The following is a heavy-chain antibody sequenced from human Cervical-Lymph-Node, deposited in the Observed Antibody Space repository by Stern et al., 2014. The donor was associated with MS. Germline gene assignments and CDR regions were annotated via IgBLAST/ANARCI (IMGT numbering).Heavy chain of an antibody. CDR1: GFTFRSYC. V-gene: IGHV3-30*03. D-gene: IGHD2-8*01. CDR3: ARDYEDTSMLFDH. J-gene: IGHJ4*02. Sequence: VQLVQSGGAVVQPGRSLRLSCAASGFTFRSYCMHWVRQAPGQGLAWVTVISYDGNHKYYAASVKGRFTISRDNSKNTLHLQMNSVTPDDTAIYYCARDYEDTSMLFDHWGQGTLVTVSS. CDR2: ISYDGNHK.